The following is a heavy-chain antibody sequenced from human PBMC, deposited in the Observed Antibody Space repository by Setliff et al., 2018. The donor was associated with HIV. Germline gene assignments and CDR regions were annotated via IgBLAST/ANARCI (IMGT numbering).Heavy chain of an antibody. D-gene: IGHD3-16*02. J-gene: IGHJ3*02. V-gene: IGHV1-69*10. CDR3: ARVVITFGDIIVTPGAFDI. CDR1: GGTISNSG. Sequence: SVKVSCKASGGTISNSGISWVRQAPGQGLEWMGGFLPMLGISNYAQKFQGRVTITADESTSTVYVELSSLRSEDTAVYYCARVVITFGDIIVTPGAFDIWGPGTKVTVS. CDR2: FLPMLGIS.